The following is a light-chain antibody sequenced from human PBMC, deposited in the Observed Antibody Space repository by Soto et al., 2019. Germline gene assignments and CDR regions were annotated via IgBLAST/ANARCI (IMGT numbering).Light chain of an antibody. CDR2: DAS. CDR1: QSVKRN. J-gene: IGKJ4*01. Sequence: EIVMTQSPVTLSVSPGDRATHSCRASQSVKRNLAWYRQKPGQTPKLLIYDASTRATGIPARFSGGGSGTEFNLTISSLQSEDFAVYYCQQYNVWLLTFGGGTKVEFK. V-gene: IGKV3-15*01. CDR3: QQYNVWLLT.